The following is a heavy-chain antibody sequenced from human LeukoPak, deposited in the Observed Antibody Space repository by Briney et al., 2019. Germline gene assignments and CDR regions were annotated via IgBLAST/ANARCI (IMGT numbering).Heavy chain of an antibody. D-gene: IGHD3-16*01. CDR3: ARDLHWESCDRSTCSGLYYFDY. Sequence: ASVKVSCKASGYTFTSYDINWVRQATGQGLEWMGWMNPNSGNTGYAQKFQGRVTMTTDTSTSTAYMELRSLRSDDTAVYYCARDLHWESCDRSTCSGLYYFDYWGQGTLVTVSP. J-gene: IGHJ4*02. CDR2: MNPNSGNT. CDR1: GYTFTSYD. V-gene: IGHV1-8*01.